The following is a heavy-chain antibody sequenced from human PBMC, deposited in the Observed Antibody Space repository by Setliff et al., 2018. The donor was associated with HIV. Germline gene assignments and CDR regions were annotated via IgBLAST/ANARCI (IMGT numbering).Heavy chain of an antibody. V-gene: IGHV4-39*01. CDR1: GGSASNSRYY. J-gene: IGHJ4*02. Sequence: PSETLSLTCTVSGGSASNSRYYWAWIRQPPGKGLEYIGSIHYNERTYYNPSLKSRVAISIDTSKNQFSLKLAFVNPADTAVYYCARYSTLTTNFDYWGQGTLVTVS. CDR3: ARYSTLTTNFDY. CDR2: IHYNERT. D-gene: IGHD4-17*01.